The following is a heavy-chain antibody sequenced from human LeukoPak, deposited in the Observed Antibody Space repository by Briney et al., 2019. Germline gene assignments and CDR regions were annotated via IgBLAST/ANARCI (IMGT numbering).Heavy chain of an antibody. J-gene: IGHJ4*02. Sequence: NTGGSLRLSCAASGFTFSSYSMNWVRQAPGKGLEWVSSISSSSSYIYYADSVKGRFTISRDNAKNSLYLQLNSLRAEDTAVYYCARGGGGNPYYFDYWGQGTLVTVSS. D-gene: IGHD2-15*01. CDR1: GFTFSSYS. CDR3: ARGGGGNPYYFDY. CDR2: ISSSSSYI. V-gene: IGHV3-21*01.